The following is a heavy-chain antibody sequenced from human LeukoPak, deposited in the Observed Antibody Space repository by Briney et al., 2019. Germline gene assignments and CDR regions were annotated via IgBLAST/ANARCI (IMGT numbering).Heavy chain of an antibody. CDR3: AVGDNPGALDY. CDR1: GFTFSNYW. J-gene: IGHJ4*02. Sequence: GGSLRLSCAASGFTFSNYWMHWVRQAPGKGLVWVSRISNDASSTTYADSVKGRFTISRDNTKNTLYLQMNSLRAEDTAVYYRAVGDNPGALDYWGQGTLVTVSS. CDR2: ISNDASST. V-gene: IGHV3-74*01. D-gene: IGHD1-14*01.